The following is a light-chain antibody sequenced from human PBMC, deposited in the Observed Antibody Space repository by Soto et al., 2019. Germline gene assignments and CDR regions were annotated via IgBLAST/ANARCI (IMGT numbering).Light chain of an antibody. J-gene: IGLJ1*01. CDR2: DVN. CDR3: SERGDTNPVV. V-gene: IGLV2-8*01. CDR1: ASDIGGYTS. Sequence: QSALTQPPSASGSRGQSVAISCTGTASDIGGYTSVYWYQQHPGKAPKILIYDVNKRPSGVPDRFSGSKSGNPASLTVSWRQSEDEADYYCSERGDTNPVVFGTGTKLTVL.